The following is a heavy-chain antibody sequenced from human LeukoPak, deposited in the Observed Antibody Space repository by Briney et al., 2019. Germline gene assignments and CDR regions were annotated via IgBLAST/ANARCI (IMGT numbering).Heavy chain of an antibody. Sequence: SETLSLTCAVYGGSFSGYYWSWIRQPPGKGLEWIGEINHSGSTNYNPSLKSRVTISVDTSKNQFSLKLSSVTAADTAVYYCASYSGIYSAFEIWSQGTLVTVSS. CDR1: GGSFSGYY. CDR3: ASYSGIYSAFEI. J-gene: IGHJ3*02. D-gene: IGHD1-26*01. V-gene: IGHV4-34*01. CDR2: INHSGST.